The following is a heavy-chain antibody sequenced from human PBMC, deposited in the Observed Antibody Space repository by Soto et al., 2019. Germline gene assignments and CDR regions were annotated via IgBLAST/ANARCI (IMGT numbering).Heavy chain of an antibody. CDR2: VWFDGGNK. V-gene: IGHV3-33*01. D-gene: IGHD4-17*01. CDR1: GFTFSDHA. J-gene: IGHJ6*02. Sequence: QVQLVASGGGVVQPGTSLRLSCEASGFTFSDHAMHWVRQAPGKGLEWVAVVWFDGGNKYYTDSVKGRFTISRDNSKNKLFLQMNSLRVVDTAVYYCARAPAGDYTLYHYYTMDVWGQGTPVTVSS. CDR3: ARAPAGDYTLYHYYTMDV.